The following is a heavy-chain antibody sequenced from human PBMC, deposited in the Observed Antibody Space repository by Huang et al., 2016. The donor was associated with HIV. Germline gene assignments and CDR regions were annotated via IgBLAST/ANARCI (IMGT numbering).Heavy chain of an antibody. V-gene: IGHV4-59*11. CDR3: ARSPQIYQTSGLAHYYFDF. J-gene: IGHJ2*01. CDR1: GGAIRSHH. Sequence: QVQLQESGPGLVKPSETLSLSCTVSGGAIRSHHWSWIRPPPGKGLEGIATISDTGRTHYNPSLKSRVSMSLDTSKNNFSLKLTAVTAADTAVYYCARSPQIYQTSGLAHYYFDFWGRGTLVTVSS. D-gene: IGHD6-19*01. CDR2: ISDTGRT.